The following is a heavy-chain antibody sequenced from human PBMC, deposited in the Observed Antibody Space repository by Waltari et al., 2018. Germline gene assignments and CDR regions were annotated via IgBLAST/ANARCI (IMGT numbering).Heavy chain of an antibody. CDR3: ARDFRNGGFDY. CDR1: GFTFRHFY. CDR2: IRYDGSTT. J-gene: IGHJ4*02. V-gene: IGHV3-11*01. D-gene: IGHD1-1*01. Sequence: QVLPVESGGGLVKPGGSLRLSCSASGFTFRHFYMSWIRQAPGKGLQWVSYIRYDGSTTSYADSVKGRFTVSRDNAKNLLYLQMNSLRAEDTAMYYCARDFRNGGFDYWGQGTLVTVSS.